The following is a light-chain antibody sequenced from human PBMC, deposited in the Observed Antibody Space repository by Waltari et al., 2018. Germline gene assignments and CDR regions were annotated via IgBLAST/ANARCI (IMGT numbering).Light chain of an antibody. V-gene: IGLV2-11*01. CDR2: DVS. CDR1: SSDVGGYNS. CDR3: CSYAGSYKV. J-gene: IGLJ1*01. Sequence: QSALPQPRPVAGSPGPPVTIPCTGTSSDVGGYNSVSWYQQHPGKAPKLMIYDVSKRPSGVPDRFSGSKSGNTASLTISGLQAEDEADYYCCSYAGSYKVFGTGTKVTVL.